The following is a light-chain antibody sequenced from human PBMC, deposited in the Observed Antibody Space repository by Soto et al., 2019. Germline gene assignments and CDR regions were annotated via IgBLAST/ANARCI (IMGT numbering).Light chain of an antibody. CDR2: DAS. CDR3: QQYNSYPWT. Sequence: DIQMTQSPSTLSASVGDRVTITCRASQSISNWLAWYQQKPGKAPKLLIYDASSLQSGVPSRFSGSGSGTXXXXXXXSLQPDDFATYYCQQYNSYPWTFGQGTKVEIK. J-gene: IGKJ1*01. CDR1: QSISNW. V-gene: IGKV1-5*01.